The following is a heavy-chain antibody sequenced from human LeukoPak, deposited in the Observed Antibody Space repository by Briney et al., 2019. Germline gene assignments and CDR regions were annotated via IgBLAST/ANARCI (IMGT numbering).Heavy chain of an antibody. Sequence: PGGTLRLSCAASGFTFSSYGMSWVRQAPGKGLEWVSAISGSGGSTYYADSVKGRFTISRDNFKDTLYLQMKSLRAEDTAVYYCVKDSDELIAAVYNWFDPWGQGTQVTVSS. V-gene: IGHV3-23*01. CDR3: VKDSDELIAAVYNWFDP. J-gene: IGHJ5*02. CDR1: GFTFSSYG. D-gene: IGHD6-13*01. CDR2: ISGSGGST.